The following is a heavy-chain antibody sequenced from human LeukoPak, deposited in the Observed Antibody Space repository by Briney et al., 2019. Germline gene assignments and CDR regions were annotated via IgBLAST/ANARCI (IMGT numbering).Heavy chain of an antibody. V-gene: IGHV3-21*03. Sequence: GGSLRLSCEASGFTFNSHAMNWVRQAPGKGLEWVSYISSTNGHTYYADSVNGRFTISRDTAKNSLYLQMNSLGVEDTAIYFCARDRDSSGLYGGADLWGQGVLVTVSA. D-gene: IGHD6-19*01. J-gene: IGHJ5*02. CDR3: ARDRDSSGLYGGADL. CDR1: GFTFNSHA. CDR2: ISSTNGHT.